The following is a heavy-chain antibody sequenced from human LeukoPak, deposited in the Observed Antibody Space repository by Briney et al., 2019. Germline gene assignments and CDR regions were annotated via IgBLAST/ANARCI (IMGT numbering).Heavy chain of an antibody. CDR2: IYSGGST. CDR3: ARDLVDTAMVDAFDI. V-gene: IGHV3-66*01. CDR1: GFTVSSNY. Sequence: PGGSLRLSCAASGFTVSSNYMSWVRQAPGKGLEWVSVIYSGGSTYYADSVKGRFTISRDNSKNTLYLQMNSLRAEDTAVYYCARDLVDTAMVDAFDIWGQGTMVTVSS. D-gene: IGHD5-18*01. J-gene: IGHJ3*02.